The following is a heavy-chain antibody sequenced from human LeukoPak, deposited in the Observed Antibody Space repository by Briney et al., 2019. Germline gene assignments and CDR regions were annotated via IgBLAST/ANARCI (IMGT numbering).Heavy chain of an antibody. CDR2: INHSGST. V-gene: IGHV4-34*01. D-gene: IGHD6-6*01. CDR1: GGSFSGYY. CDR3: ARPSSSSYYYYYYMDV. Sequence: SETLSLTCAVYGGSFSGYYWSWIRQPPGKGLEWIGEINHSGSTNYNPSLKSRVTISVDTSKNQFSLKLSSVTAADTAVYYCARPSSSSYYYYYYMDVWGKGTTVTVSS. J-gene: IGHJ6*03.